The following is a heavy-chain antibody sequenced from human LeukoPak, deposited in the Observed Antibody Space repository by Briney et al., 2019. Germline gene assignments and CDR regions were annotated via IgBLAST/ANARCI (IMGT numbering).Heavy chain of an antibody. D-gene: IGHD5-12*01. V-gene: IGHV3-48*01. Sequence: GGSLRLSCAASGFTFSSYSMNWVRQAPGKGLEWVSYISSSSSTIYYADSVKGRFTISRDNSKNTLYLQMNSLRAEDTAVYYCAKDLRGYDYVPAGDYWGQGTLVTVSS. CDR3: AKDLRGYDYVPAGDY. J-gene: IGHJ4*02. CDR2: ISSSSSTI. CDR1: GFTFSSYS.